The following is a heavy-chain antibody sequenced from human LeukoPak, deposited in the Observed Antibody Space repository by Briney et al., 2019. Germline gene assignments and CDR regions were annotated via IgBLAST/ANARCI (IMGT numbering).Heavy chain of an antibody. CDR3: VSATVTISDY. CDR1: GFTFSVYY. CDR2: ISPDATNS. D-gene: IGHD4-11*01. Sequence: GGSLRLSCAASGFTFSVYYMFWVRQAPGKGLVWVSNISPDATNSKYADSVKDRFTISRDNSKNTLYLQMNSLRAEDTAVYYCVSATVTISDYWGQGTLVTVSS. V-gene: IGHV3-74*03. J-gene: IGHJ4*02.